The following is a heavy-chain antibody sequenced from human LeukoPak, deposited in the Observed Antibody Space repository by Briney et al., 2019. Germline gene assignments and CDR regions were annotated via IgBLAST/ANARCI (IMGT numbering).Heavy chain of an antibody. V-gene: IGHV3-74*01. CDR1: GFTFSSYW. Sequence: GGSLRLSCAASGFTFSSYWMYWVRQAPGKGLVWVSRISSDGSSTNYADSVMGRFTVSRDNAENTLFLQMNSLRAEDTAVYYCATLGSYFDYWGQGTLVTVSP. J-gene: IGHJ4*02. CDR3: ATLGSYFDY. CDR2: ISSDGSST. D-gene: IGHD3-10*01.